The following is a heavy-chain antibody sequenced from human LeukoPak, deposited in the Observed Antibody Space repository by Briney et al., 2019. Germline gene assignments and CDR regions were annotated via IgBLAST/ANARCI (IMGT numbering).Heavy chain of an antibody. D-gene: IGHD6-19*01. V-gene: IGHV3-74*01. CDR1: GFTFSSYW. Sequence: GGSLRLSCAASGFTFSSYWMHWVRQAPGKGLVWVSRINSDGSSTSYADSVKGRFTISGDNAKNTLYLQMNSLRAEDTAVYYCARERFLSSGCYFDYWGQGTLVTVSS. CDR3: ARERFLSSGCYFDY. CDR2: INSDGSST. J-gene: IGHJ4*02.